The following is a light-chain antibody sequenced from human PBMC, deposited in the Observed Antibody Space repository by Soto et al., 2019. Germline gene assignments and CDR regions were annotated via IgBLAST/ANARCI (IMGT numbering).Light chain of an antibody. CDR3: QQYNNWPT. Sequence: PGERATLSCMASQSVSSNYLAWYQQKPGQAPRLLIYGASNRATGIPDRFSGSGSGTEFTLTISSLQSEDFAVYYCQQYNNWPTFGQGTKVDIK. CDR1: QSVSSN. CDR2: GAS. V-gene: IGKV3D-15*01. J-gene: IGKJ1*01.